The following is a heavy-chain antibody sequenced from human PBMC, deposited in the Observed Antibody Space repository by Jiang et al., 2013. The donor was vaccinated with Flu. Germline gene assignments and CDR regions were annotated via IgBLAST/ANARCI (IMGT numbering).Heavy chain of an antibody. J-gene: IGHJ1*01. Sequence: SLTCTVSGGSISSSSYYWGWIRQPPGKGLEWIGNIYYSGSTYYNPSLKSRVTIALDTSKNQFSLKLSSVTAAATAVYYCARSSSLERVNFQHWGQGTLVTVSS. CDR2: IYYSGST. CDR1: GGSISSSSYY. D-gene: IGHD6-6*01. CDR3: ARSSSLERVNFQH. V-gene: IGHV4-39*07.